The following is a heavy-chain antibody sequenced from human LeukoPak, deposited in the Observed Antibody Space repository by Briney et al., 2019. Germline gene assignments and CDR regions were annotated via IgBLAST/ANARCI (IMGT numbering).Heavy chain of an antibody. V-gene: IGHV5-51*01. Sequence: GESLKISCKGSGYSFTSYWISWVRQMPGKGLEWMGIIYPGDSDTRYSPSFQGQVTISADKSISTAYLQWSSLKASDTAMYYCAGMYYYDSSGYPRGYNWFDPWGQGTLVTASS. CDR1: GYSFTSYW. D-gene: IGHD3-22*01. J-gene: IGHJ5*02. CDR3: AGMYYYDSSGYPRGYNWFDP. CDR2: IYPGDSDT.